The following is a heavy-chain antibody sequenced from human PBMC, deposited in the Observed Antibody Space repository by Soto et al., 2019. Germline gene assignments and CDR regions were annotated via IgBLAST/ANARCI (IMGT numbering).Heavy chain of an antibody. J-gene: IGHJ3*02. D-gene: IGHD6-13*01. CDR3: AKDARPIAAATHAFES. CDR1: GFTFDDYA. Sequence: GGSLRLSCAASGFTFDDYAMHWVRQAPGKGLEWVSGISWNSGSIGYADSVKGRFTISRDNAKNSLYLQMNSLRAEDTALHYCAKDARPIAAATHAFESWGQGTMVTVSS. V-gene: IGHV3-9*01. CDR2: ISWNSGSI.